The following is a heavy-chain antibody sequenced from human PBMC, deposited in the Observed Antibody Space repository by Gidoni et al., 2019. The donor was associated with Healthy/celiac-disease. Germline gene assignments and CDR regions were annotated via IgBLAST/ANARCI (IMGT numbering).Heavy chain of an antibody. V-gene: IGHV3-48*01. CDR2: ISSSSSTI. CDR1: GFTFSSYS. CDR3: ASDGRIYDILTGYYNSDFDY. Sequence: EVQLVESGGGLVQPGGFLRLSCAASGFTFSSYSMNWVRQAPGKGLEWVSYISSSSSTIYYADSVKGRFTISRDNAKNSLYLQMNSLRAEETAVYYCASDGRIYDILTGYYNSDFDYWGQGTLVTVSS. D-gene: IGHD3-9*01. J-gene: IGHJ4*02.